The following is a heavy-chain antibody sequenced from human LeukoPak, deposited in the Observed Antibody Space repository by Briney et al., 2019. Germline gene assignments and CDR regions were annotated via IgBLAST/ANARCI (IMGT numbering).Heavy chain of an antibody. D-gene: IGHD3-22*01. J-gene: IGHJ4*02. Sequence: GGSLRLSCAASGFTFSSYAMSWVRQAPGKGLEWVSAISGSGGSTYYADSVKGRFTISRDNSKNTLYLQMNSLRAEDTAVYYCAISITVIVVGHSSFDYWGQGTLVTVSS. CDR1: GFTFSSYA. V-gene: IGHV3-23*01. CDR3: AISITVIVVGHSSFDY. CDR2: ISGSGGST.